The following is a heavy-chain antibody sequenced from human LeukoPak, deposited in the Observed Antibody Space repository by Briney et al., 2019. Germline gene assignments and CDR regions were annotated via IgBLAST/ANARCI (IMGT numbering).Heavy chain of an antibody. CDR2: MNIDGSEK. CDR3: ARDPVEWELLLDY. D-gene: IGHD1-26*01. CDR1: GFTFSSYW. V-gene: IGHV3-7*01. J-gene: IGHJ4*02. Sequence: TGGSLRLSCAASGFTFSSYWMGWVRQAQGKRLEWVANMNIDGSEKYYADSAKGRFTISRDNARNSVYLQMNSLRVEDTAVYYCARDPVEWELLLDYWGQGTLVTVSS.